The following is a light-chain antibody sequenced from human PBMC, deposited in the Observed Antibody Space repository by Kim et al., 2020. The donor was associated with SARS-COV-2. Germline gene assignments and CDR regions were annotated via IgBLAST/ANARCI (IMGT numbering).Light chain of an antibody. CDR3: QAWDSSRGV. J-gene: IGLJ1*01. V-gene: IGLV3-1*01. Sequence: SYELTQPPSVSVSPGQTASITCSGDKLGDKYACWYQQKPGHSPVLVIYQDSKRPSGIPERFSGSNSGNTATLTISGTQAMDEADYYCQAWDSSRGVFGTGTKVTVL. CDR2: QDS. CDR1: KLGDKY.